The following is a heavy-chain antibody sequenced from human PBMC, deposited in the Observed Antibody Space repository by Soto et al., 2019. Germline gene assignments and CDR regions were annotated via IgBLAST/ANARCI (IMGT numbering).Heavy chain of an antibody. V-gene: IGHV1-69*13. J-gene: IGHJ6*02. D-gene: IGHD3-22*01. CDR2: IIPIFGTA. CDR1: GGTFSSYA. CDR3: ARGFSSGYSRHYYYYGMDV. Sequence: GASVKVSCKASGGTFSSYAISWVRQAPGQGLERMGGIIPIFGTANYAQKFQGRVTITADESTSTAYMELSSLRSEDTAVCYCARGFSSGYSRHYYYYGMDVWGQGTTVTVSS.